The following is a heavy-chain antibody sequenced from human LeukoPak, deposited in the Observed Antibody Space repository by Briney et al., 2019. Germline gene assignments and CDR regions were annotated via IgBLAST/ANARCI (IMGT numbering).Heavy chain of an antibody. CDR3: ARGGSTTSGDFDY. D-gene: IGHD2-2*01. CDR1: GGTFSSYA. CDR2: MNPNSGNT. V-gene: IGHV1-8*03. J-gene: IGHJ4*02. Sequence: GASVKVSCKASGGTFSSYAINWVRQATGQGLEWMGWMNPNSGNTGYAQKFQGRVTITRSTSISTAYMELSSLRSDDTAVYYCARGGSTTSGDFDYWGQGTLVTVSS.